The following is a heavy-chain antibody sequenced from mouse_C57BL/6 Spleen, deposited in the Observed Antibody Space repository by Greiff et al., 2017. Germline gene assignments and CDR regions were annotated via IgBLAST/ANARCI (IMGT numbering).Heavy chain of an antibody. CDR3: AKTTTVVGYAMGY. V-gene: IGHV2-5*01. CDR1: GFSLTSYG. Sequence: VKLMESGPGLVQPSQSLSITCTVSGFSLTSYGVHWVRQSPGKGLEWLGVIWRGGSTDYNAAFMSRLSITKDNSKSQVFFKMNSLQADDTAIYYCAKTTTVVGYAMGYWGQGTSVTVSS. J-gene: IGHJ4*01. CDR2: IWRGGST. D-gene: IGHD1-1*01.